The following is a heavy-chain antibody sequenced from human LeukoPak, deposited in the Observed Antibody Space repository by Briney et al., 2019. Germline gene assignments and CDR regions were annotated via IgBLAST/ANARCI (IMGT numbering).Heavy chain of an antibody. CDR3: ARSGYSYGYDY. CDR2: INTDGSST. J-gene: IGHJ4*02. Sequence: PGGSLRLSCAASGFTFRTYWMHWVRQAPGKGLVWVPHINTDGSSTTYADSVKGRFTISRDNAKNTLYLQMNSLRAEDTAVYYCARSGYSYGYDYWGQGTLVTVSS. D-gene: IGHD5-18*01. CDR1: GFTFRTYW. V-gene: IGHV3-74*01.